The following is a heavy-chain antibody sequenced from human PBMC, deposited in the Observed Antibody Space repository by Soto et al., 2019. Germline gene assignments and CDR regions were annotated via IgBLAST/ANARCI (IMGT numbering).Heavy chain of an antibody. J-gene: IGHJ4*02. CDR1: GGSISRNY. D-gene: IGHD4-17*01. V-gene: IGHV4-59*08. CDR2: IYYNGNT. Sequence: PSETLSLTCTVSGGSISRNYWSWIRQPPGKGLEWIGYIYYNGNTNYNPSLKSRVTISVDTSKSQFSLKLSSVTAADTAVYYCARSQTTVTTYPFDYWGQGTLVTVSS. CDR3: ARSQTTVTTYPFDY.